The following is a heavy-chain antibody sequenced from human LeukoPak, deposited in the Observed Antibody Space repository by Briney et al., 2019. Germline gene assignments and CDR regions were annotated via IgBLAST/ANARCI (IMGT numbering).Heavy chain of an antibody. CDR2: IYHSGST. D-gene: IGHD5-12*01. CDR3: ASDVATDYFDY. CDR1: GYSISSGYY. V-gene: IGHV4-38-2*02. Sequence: SETLSLTFTVSGYSISSGYYWGWIRQPPGKGLEWIGYIYHSGSTYYNPSLKSRVTISVDRSKNQFSLKLSSVTAADTAVYYCASDVATDYFDYWGQGTLVTVSS. J-gene: IGHJ4*02.